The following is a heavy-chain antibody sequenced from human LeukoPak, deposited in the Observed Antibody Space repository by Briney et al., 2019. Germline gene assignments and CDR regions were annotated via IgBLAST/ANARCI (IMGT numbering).Heavy chain of an antibody. Sequence: SVKVSCKASGGTFSSYAISWVRQAPGQGLEWMGGIIPISGTANYAQKFQGRVTITADESTSTAYMELSSLRSEDTAVYYCARGIDNWGPPYYYYMDVWGKGTTVTVSS. D-gene: IGHD7-27*01. CDR3: ARGIDNWGPPYYYYMDV. CDR2: IIPISGTA. CDR1: GGTFSSYA. V-gene: IGHV1-69*13. J-gene: IGHJ6*03.